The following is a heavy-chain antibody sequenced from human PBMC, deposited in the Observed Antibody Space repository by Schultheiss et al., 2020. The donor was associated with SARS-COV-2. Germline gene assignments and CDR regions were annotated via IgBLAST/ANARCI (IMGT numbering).Heavy chain of an antibody. CDR3: ARVHRTIYIIDASDI. D-gene: IGHD3-3*01. V-gene: IGHV3-23*01. CDR2: LSGSGVNT. J-gene: IGHJ3*02. Sequence: GESLKISCAASGFTFSNSAMNWVRQAPGKGLEWVSALSGSGVNTYYADSVKGRFTISRDNSKNTVHLQMNSLRAEDTGIYYCARVHRTIYIIDASDIWGQGTMVTVSS. CDR1: GFTFSNSA.